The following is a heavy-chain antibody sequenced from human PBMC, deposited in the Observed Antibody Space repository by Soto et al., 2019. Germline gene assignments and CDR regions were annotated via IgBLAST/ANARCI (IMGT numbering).Heavy chain of an antibody. CDR1: GGSISTYY. CDR3: ARDQLSSGLYVWFDP. CDR2: IYYDGST. D-gene: IGHD6-25*01. Sequence: HVQLQESGPGLVKPSETLSLTCTVSGGSISTYYWSWIRQPPGKGLEWIGYIYYDGSTSYNPSLRSRVTISVDTSKNQFSLILSSVTSADTAVYYCARDQLSSGLYVWFDPWGQGNLVTVSS. J-gene: IGHJ5*02. V-gene: IGHV4-59*01.